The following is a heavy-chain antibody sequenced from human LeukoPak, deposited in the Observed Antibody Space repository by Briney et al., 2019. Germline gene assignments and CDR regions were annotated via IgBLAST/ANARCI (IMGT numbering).Heavy chain of an antibody. V-gene: IGHV3-21*01. J-gene: IGHJ3*02. CDR3: AREVPRAMNAFDI. Sequence: SGGSLRLSCAASGFTFSSYNMNWVRQAPGKGLEWVSSISSGSGYMYYADSVKGRFTISRDNAKTSLYLQMNSLRAEDTAVYYCAREVPRAMNAFDIWGQGTMVTVS. CDR1: GFTFSSYN. D-gene: IGHD2-2*01. CDR2: ISSGSGYM.